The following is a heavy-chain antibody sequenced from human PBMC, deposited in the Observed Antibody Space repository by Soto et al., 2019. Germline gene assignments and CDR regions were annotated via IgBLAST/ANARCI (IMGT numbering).Heavy chain of an antibody. CDR2: ISGSGGST. V-gene: IGHV3-23*01. J-gene: IGHJ4*02. CDR1: GFTFSSYA. Sequence: GGSLRLSCAASGFTFSSYAMSWVRQAPGKGLEWDTAISGSGGSTYYADSEKGRFNIPRDNSKKTQNLQMNSLRAEDTAVYYCAPGVYDPPFADYWGQGT. D-gene: IGHD6-13*01. CDR3: APGVYDPPFADY.